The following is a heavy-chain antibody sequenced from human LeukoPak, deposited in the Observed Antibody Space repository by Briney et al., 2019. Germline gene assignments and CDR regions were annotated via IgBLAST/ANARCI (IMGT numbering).Heavy chain of an antibody. V-gene: IGHV1-69*01. Sequence: ASVKVSCKASGGTFSSYAISWVRQAPGQGLEWMGGIIPIFGTANYAQKFQGRVTITADESTSTAYMELSSLRSEDTAVYYCARTRGSSTSCHSCHYHYGMDVWGQGTTVTVSS. CDR2: IIPIFGTA. CDR1: GGTFSSYA. J-gene: IGHJ6*02. CDR3: ARTRGSSTSCHSCHYHYGMDV. D-gene: IGHD2-2*02.